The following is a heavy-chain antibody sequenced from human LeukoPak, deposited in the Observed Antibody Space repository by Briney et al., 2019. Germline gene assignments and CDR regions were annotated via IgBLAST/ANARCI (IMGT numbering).Heavy chain of an antibody. CDR2: IKPVGSET. D-gene: IGHD2-8*02. J-gene: IGHJ4*02. V-gene: IGHV3-7*01. CDR3: AAYLYWWSDLGY. Sequence: PGRSLTLSCLPSASTPSAIWTTWVRQAYGKGREWEAYIKPVGSETNYVDSVKCRFTISRDNAKNSLYLQMDSLRVEDTAVYYCAAYLYWWSDLGYWGQGTLVTVSS. CDR1: ASTPSAIW.